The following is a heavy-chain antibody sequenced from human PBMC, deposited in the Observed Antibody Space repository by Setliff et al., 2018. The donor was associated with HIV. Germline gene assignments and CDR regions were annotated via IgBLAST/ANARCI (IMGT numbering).Heavy chain of an antibody. J-gene: IGHJ2*01. CDR2: IYTSGST. CDR3: ARDRGDRDRDHWYFDL. D-gene: IGHD2-21*02. Sequence: ASETLSLTCTVSGGSISSYYWSWIRQPAGKGLEWIGRIYTSGSTNYNPSLKSRVTMSVDTSKNQFSLKLSSVTAADTAVYYCARDRGDRDRDHWYFDLWGRGTLVTVSS. CDR1: GGSISSYY. V-gene: IGHV4-4*07.